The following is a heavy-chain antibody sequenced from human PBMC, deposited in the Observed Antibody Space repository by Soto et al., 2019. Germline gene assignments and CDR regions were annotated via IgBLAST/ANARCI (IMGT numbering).Heavy chain of an antibody. CDR1: GYSVLSYG. V-gene: IGHV1-18*01. CDR2: INTETGNT. Sequence: QVQLVQSGAEVKKPGASVKVSCTASGYSVLSYGFSWVRQAPGQGLEWMGYINTETGNTFYAQRLQGRVTMTTNTSTNTAYMELRRLTSGDTAVYFCVTDRPNSNLDFWGQGTLITISS. D-gene: IGHD2-8*01. J-gene: IGHJ4*02. CDR3: VTDRPNSNLDF.